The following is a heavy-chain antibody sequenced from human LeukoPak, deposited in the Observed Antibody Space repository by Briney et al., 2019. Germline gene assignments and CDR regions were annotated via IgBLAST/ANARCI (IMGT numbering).Heavy chain of an antibody. CDR3: AREFLGPTWTYSSGWYV. J-gene: IGHJ4*02. D-gene: IGHD6-19*01. CDR2: ISSSSSYI. Sequence: KAGGSLRLSCAASGFTFSSYSMNWVRQAPGKGLEWVSSISSSSSYIYYADSVKGRFTISRDNAKNSLYLQMNSLRAEDTAVYYCAREFLGPTWTYSSGWYVWGQGTLVTVSS. V-gene: IGHV3-21*01. CDR1: GFTFSSYS.